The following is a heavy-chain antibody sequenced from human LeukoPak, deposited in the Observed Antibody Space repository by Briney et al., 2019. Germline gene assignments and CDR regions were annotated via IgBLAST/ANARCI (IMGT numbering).Heavy chain of an antibody. CDR3: AKTRPFVVVTALDY. V-gene: IGHV3-30*18. Sequence: GGSLRLSCAASGFTFSSYGMHWVRQAPGKGLEWVAVISYDGSNKYYADSVKGRFTISRDNSKNTLYLQMNSLRAEDTAVYYCAKTRPFVVVTALDYWGQGTLVTVSS. CDR2: ISYDGSNK. D-gene: IGHD2-21*02. J-gene: IGHJ4*02. CDR1: GFTFSSYG.